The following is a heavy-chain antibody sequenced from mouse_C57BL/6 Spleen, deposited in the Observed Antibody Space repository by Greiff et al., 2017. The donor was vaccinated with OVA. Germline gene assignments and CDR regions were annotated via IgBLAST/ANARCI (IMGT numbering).Heavy chain of an antibody. CDR1: GFTFSSYA. CDR2: ISDGGSYT. V-gene: IGHV5-4*01. D-gene: IGHD1-1*01. J-gene: IGHJ4*01. CDR3: ARNYYGSRGDAMDY. Sequence: EVQRVESGGGLVKPGGSLKLSCAASGFTFSSYAMSWVRQTPEKRLEWVATISDGGSYTYYPDNVKGRFTISRDNAKNNLYLQMSHLKSEDTAMYYCARNYYGSRGDAMDYWGQGTSVTVSS.